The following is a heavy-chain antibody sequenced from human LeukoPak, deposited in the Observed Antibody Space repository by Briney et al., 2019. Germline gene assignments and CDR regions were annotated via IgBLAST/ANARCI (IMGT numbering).Heavy chain of an antibody. D-gene: IGHD6-19*01. J-gene: IGHJ3*02. CDR3: ARVXAVAGTGAFDM. CDR2: INSDGSST. CDR1: GFTFSSHW. V-gene: IGHV3-74*01. Sequence: PGGSLRLSCAASGFTFSSHWMHWVRQAPGKGLVWVSRINSDGSSTTYADSMKGRFTISRDNAKNTLYLQMNSLRAEDTAVYYXARVXAVAGTGAFDMWGQGTMVTVSS.